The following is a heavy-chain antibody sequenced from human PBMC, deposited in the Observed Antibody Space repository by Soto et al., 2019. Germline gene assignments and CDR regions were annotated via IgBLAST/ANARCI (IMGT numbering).Heavy chain of an antibody. J-gene: IGHJ4*02. Sequence: PGGSLRLSCAASGFTFSSYSMNWVRQAPGKGLEWVSSISSSSSYIYYADSVKGRFTISRDNAKNSLYLQMNSLRAEDTAVYYCARLGIVGATAFDYWGQGTLVTVSS. D-gene: IGHD1-26*01. V-gene: IGHV3-21*01. CDR3: ARLGIVGATAFDY. CDR2: ISSSSSYI. CDR1: GFTFSSYS.